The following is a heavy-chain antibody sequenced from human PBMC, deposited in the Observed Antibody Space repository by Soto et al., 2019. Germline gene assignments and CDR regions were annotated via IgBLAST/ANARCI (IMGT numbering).Heavy chain of an antibody. V-gene: IGHV1-46*01. CDR3: ARVTSPHYYYYGMDV. Sequence: GASVKVSCKASGYTFTSYYMHRVRQAPGQGLEWMGIINPSGGSTSYAQKFQGRVTMTRDTSTSTVYMELSSLRSEDTALYYCARVTSPHYYYYGMDVWGQGTTVTAP. CDR1: GYTFTSYY. CDR2: INPSGGST. J-gene: IGHJ6*02.